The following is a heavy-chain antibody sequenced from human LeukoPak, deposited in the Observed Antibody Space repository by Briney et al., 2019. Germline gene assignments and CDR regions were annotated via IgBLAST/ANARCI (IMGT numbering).Heavy chain of an antibody. CDR1: GIRFTTHW. CDR2: IRQDGGEK. D-gene: IGHD3-3*01. Sequence: GGCLRLSCAASGIRFTTHWMNWVRQAPGKGLEWVASIRQDGGEKKYVHSVKGRFTISRDLAQNSLFLQMNSLRAEDTAVYYCASAYASYDFWSGYENFDFWGQGTLVTVSS. J-gene: IGHJ4*02. CDR3: ASAYASYDFWSGYENFDF. V-gene: IGHV3-7*01.